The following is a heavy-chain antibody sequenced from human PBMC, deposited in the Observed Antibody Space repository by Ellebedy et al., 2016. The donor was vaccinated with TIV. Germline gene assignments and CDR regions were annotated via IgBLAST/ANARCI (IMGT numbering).Heavy chain of an antibody. Sequence: GGSLRLSCAASGFTFSSYAMHWVRQAPGKGLEWVAVISYDGSNKYYADSVKGRFTISRDNSKNTLYLQMNSLRAEDTAVYYCAREVRRSSGYYYGVLGDFDYWGQGTLVTVSS. CDR1: GFTFSSYA. J-gene: IGHJ4*02. D-gene: IGHD3-22*01. V-gene: IGHV3-30*01. CDR3: AREVRRSSGYYYGVLGDFDY. CDR2: ISYDGSNK.